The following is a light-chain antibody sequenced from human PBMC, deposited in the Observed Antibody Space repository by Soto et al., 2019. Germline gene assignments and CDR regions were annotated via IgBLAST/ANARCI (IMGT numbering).Light chain of an antibody. J-gene: IGLJ2*01. CDR2: LNSDGSH. V-gene: IGLV4-69*01. CDR3: QTWGTGIVV. CDR1: SGHNNYA. Sequence: QPVLTQSPSASASLGASVKLTCTLSSGHNNYAIAWHQQQPEKGPRYLMKLNSDGSHSKGDGIPDRFSGSSSGTERYLIISCLQSEDEADYYCQTWGTGIVVFGGGTKLTVL.